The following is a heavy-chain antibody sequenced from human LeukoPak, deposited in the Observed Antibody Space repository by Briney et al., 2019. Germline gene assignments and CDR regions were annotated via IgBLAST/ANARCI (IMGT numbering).Heavy chain of an antibody. CDR1: GFTFDDYA. CDR2: ISGDGGST. Sequence: GGSLRLSCAASGFTFDDYAMHWVRQAPGKGLEWVSLISGDGGSTYYADSVKGRFTISRDNSKNSLYLQMNSLRTEDTALYYCAKDHMTTVTTFWFDPGGQGTLVTVSS. V-gene: IGHV3-43*02. J-gene: IGHJ5*02. D-gene: IGHD4-17*01. CDR3: AKDHMTTVTTFWFDP.